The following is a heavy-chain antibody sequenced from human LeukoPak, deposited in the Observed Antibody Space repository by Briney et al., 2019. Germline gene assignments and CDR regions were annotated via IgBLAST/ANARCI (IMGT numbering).Heavy chain of an antibody. J-gene: IGHJ3*02. CDR3: ARAGRRTAFDI. CDR1: GFTFSSYG. CDR2: IWYDGSNK. V-gene: IGHV3-33*01. Sequence: PGGSLRLSCAVSGFTFSSYGMHWVRQAPGKGLEWVAVIWYDGSNKYYADSVKGRFTISRDNSKNTLYLQMNSLRAEDTAVYYCARAGRRTAFDIWGQGTMVTVSS.